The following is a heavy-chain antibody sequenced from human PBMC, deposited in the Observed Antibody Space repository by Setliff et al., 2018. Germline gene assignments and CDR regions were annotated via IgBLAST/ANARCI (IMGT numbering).Heavy chain of an antibody. CDR2: IYIGGSA. V-gene: IGHV4-4*07. CDR1: GGSISSYY. D-gene: IGHD6-19*01. J-gene: IGHJ6*03. Sequence: PSETLSLTCTVSGGSISSYYWSWIRQPAGKGLEWIGHIYIGGSANYNPSLKSRVTMSVDTSQNQFSLKLSSVTAADTAVYYCAREQWLDPPGYYYMDVWAKGTTVTVSS. CDR3: AREQWLDPPGYYYMDV.